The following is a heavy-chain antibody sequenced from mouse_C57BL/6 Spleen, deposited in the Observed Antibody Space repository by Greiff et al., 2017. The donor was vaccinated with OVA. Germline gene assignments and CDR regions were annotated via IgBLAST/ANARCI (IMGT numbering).Heavy chain of an antibody. CDR3: ARDEVSQAPFAY. J-gene: IGHJ3*01. Sequence: VQVVESGAELVKPGASVKISCKASGYAFSSYWMNWVKQRPGKGLEWIGQIYPGDGDTNYNGKFKGKATLTADKSSSTAYMQLSSLTSEDSAVYFCARDEVSQAPFAYWGQGTLVTVSA. CDR1: GYAFSSYW. CDR2: IYPGDGDT. D-gene: IGHD3-2*02. V-gene: IGHV1-80*01.